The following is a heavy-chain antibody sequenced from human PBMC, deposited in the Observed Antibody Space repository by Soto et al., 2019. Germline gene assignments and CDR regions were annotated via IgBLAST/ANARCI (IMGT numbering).Heavy chain of an antibody. V-gene: IGHV3-23*01. Sequence: GGSLRLSCAASEFTFSNYAMSWVRQAPGKGLEWVSAISYGGGTTYYADSVKGRFTISRDNSKNTLYLQMNSLRAEDTAVYFCARDTNYYASGSGVDFWGRGTLVTVSS. J-gene: IGHJ4*02. D-gene: IGHD3-10*01. CDR1: EFTFSNYA. CDR3: ARDTNYYASGSGVDF. CDR2: ISYGGGTT.